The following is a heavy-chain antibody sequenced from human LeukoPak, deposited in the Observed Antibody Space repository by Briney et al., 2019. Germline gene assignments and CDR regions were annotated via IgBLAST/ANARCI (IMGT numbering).Heavy chain of an antibody. V-gene: IGHV1-18*01. J-gene: IGHJ6*02. CDR3: ARDPLKATTVTTYYYYGMDV. CDR2: ISAYNGNT. CDR1: GYTFTSYG. D-gene: IGHD4-17*01. Sequence: ASVKVSCKASGYTFTSYGISWVRQAPGQGLEWMGWISAYNGNTNYAQKLQGRVTMTTDTSTSTAYMELRSLRSDDTAVYYCARDPLKATTVTTYYYYGMDVWGQGTTATVSS.